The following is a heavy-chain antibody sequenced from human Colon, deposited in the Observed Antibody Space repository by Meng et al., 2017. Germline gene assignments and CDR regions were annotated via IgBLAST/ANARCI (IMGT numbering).Heavy chain of an antibody. V-gene: IGHV4-34*01. J-gene: IGHJ4*02. CDR2: VTQTEGT. CDR3: ARGQDHAKTGY. D-gene: IGHD1-14*01. CDR1: GGSSSNNY. Sequence: QLQLMQWGAGMLKPSETLSLTCAVYGGSSSNNYWSWIRQPPGKGLEWIGEVTQTEGTNYNPSLESRVTISVDMSKNQFSLKLSSVTAADTAVYFCARGQDHAKTGYWGQGTLVTVSS.